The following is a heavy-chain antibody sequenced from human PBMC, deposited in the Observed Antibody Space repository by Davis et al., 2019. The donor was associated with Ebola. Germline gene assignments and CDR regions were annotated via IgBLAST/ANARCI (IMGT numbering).Heavy chain of an antibody. Sequence: SVKVSCKASGGTFSSYAISWVRQAPGQGLEWMGGIIPIFGTANYAQKFQGRVTITADKSTSTAYMELSSLRSEDTAVYYCARESGGRLWFGEFDYWGQGTLVTVSS. CDR2: IIPIFGTA. CDR3: ARESGGRLWFGEFDY. V-gene: IGHV1-69*06. J-gene: IGHJ4*02. D-gene: IGHD5-18*01. CDR1: GGTFSSYA.